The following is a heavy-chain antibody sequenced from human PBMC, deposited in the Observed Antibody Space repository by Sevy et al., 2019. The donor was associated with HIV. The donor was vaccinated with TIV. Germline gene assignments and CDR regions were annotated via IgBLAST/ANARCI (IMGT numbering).Heavy chain of an antibody. CDR2: IYYSGST. CDR3: AGEGHYDFVWGSYRPGGYFDY. V-gene: IGHV4-59*01. Sequence: SETLSLTCTVSGGSISSYYWSWIRQPPGKGLEWIGYIYYSGSTNYNPSLKSRVTISVDTSKNQFSLKLSSVTAADTAVYYFAGEGHYDFVWGSYRPGGYFDYWGQGTLVTVSS. D-gene: IGHD3-16*02. CDR1: GGSISSYY. J-gene: IGHJ4*02.